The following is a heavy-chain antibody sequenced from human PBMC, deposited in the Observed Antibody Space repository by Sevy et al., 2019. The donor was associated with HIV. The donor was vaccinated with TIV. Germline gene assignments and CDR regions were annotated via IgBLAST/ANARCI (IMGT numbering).Heavy chain of an antibody. J-gene: IGHJ6*02. D-gene: IGHD2-2*01. CDR2: INGKGRST. CDR1: GFTFSGYA. Sequence: GGSLRLSCAVSGFTFSGYAMNWVRQAPGKGLEWVSAINGKGRSTHYADSVEGRFTISRDNSKNTLILQMNSLRAEDTAVYYCAKTIDSGGGVVPAANYYYYGMDVWGQGTTVTVSS. V-gene: IGHV3-23*01. CDR3: AKTIDSGGGVVPAANYYYYGMDV.